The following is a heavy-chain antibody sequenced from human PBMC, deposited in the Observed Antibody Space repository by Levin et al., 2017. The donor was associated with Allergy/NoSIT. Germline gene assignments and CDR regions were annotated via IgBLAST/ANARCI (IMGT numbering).Heavy chain of an antibody. V-gene: IGHV3-48*02. Sequence: GGSLRLSCAASGFTFSSYSMNWVRQAPGKGLEWVSYISSSSSTIYYADSVKGRFTISRDNAKNSLYLQMNSLRDEDTAVYYCARDKLGFMTTVVTFDYWGQGTLVTVSS. CDR2: ISSSSSTI. CDR1: GFTFSSYS. D-gene: IGHD4-23*01. CDR3: ARDKLGFMTTVVTFDY. J-gene: IGHJ4*02.